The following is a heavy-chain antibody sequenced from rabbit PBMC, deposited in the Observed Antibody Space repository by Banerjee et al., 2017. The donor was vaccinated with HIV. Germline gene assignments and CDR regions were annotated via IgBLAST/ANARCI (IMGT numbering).Heavy chain of an antibody. Sequence: QEQLVEYGGDLVQPEGSLTLTCKASGVSFSNKAVMCWVRQAPGKGLDWIACINAITGKAVYANWAKGRSTFSKTSSTTVTPQMTSLTASDTATYFCVRGYDDYGDYTRLDLWGPGTLVTVS. CDR1: GVSFSNKAV. V-gene: IGHV1S45*01. CDR2: INAITGKA. J-gene: IGHJ3*01. D-gene: IGHD2-1*01. CDR3: VRGYDDYGDYTRLDL.